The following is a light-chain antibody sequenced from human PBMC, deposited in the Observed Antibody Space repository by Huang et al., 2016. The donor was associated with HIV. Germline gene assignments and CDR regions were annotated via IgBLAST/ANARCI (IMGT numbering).Light chain of an antibody. CDR2: TAS. V-gene: IGKV1-39*01. CDR3: QQSFTVRQT. J-gene: IGKJ1*01. Sequence: DIQMTQSPPSLSASVGDRVTFTCRADQNIAKSLNWYQQKPGKAPKLLIYTASTLESGVPSRFSGSGSGSHFTLNITNLKPEDFATYYCQQSFTVRQTFG. CDR1: QNIAKS.